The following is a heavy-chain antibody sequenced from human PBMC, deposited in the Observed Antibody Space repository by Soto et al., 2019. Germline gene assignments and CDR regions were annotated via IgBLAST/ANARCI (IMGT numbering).Heavy chain of an antibody. CDR2: IDPSDSYT. CDR1: GYSFTSYW. CDR3: ARQRYYDSSGYYPLDY. D-gene: IGHD3-22*01. Sequence: GESLKISCKGSGYSFTSYWISWVRQMPGKGLEWMGRIDPSDSYTNYSPSFQGHVTISADKSISTAYLQWSSLKASDTAMYYCARQRYYDSSGYYPLDYWGQGTLVTVS. J-gene: IGHJ4*02. V-gene: IGHV5-10-1*01.